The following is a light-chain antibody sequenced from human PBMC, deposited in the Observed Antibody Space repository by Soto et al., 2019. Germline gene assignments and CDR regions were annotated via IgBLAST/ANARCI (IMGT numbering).Light chain of an antibody. Sequence: EIVMTQSPVTLSLSPGERSTLAFMASQSVSSYLAWYQQKPGQAPRLLIYDASNRATGIPARFSGSGSGTDFTLTISSLEPEDFAVYYCQQRSNWPPAFGQGTRLEIK. J-gene: IGKJ5*01. CDR3: QQRSNWPPA. CDR1: QSVSSY. V-gene: IGKV3-11*01. CDR2: DAS.